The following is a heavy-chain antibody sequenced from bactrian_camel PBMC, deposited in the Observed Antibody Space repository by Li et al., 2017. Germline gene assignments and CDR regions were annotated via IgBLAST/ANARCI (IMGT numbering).Heavy chain of an antibody. D-gene: IGHD1*01. CDR2: LQPSGTT. Sequence: HVQLVESGGGTVQVGGSLKLSCSAPGYVFSWCGMGWYRQSSGKQREWVSSLQPSGTTTYADSVKGRFTFSKDNDKNTVYLQLNDLKPEDTAIYTCAADPAAKCPDWRPFTHWGQGTQVTVS. CDR1: GYVFSWCG. V-gene: IGHV3S53*01. CDR3: AADPAAKCPDWRPFTH. J-gene: IGHJ4*01.